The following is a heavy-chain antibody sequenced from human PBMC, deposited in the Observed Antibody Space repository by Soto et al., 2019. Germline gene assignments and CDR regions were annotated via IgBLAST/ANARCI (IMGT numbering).Heavy chain of an antibody. V-gene: IGHV3-30-3*01. J-gene: IGHJ6*02. CDR3: ARDIGPRSIAAMDV. D-gene: IGHD6-6*01. Sequence: PGGSLRLSCAASGFTFSSYAMHWVRQAPGKGLEWVAVISYDGSNKYYADSVKGRFTISRDNSKNTLYLQMNSLRAEDTAVYYCARDIGPRSIAAMDVWGQGTTVTVSS. CDR1: GFTFSSYA. CDR2: ISYDGSNK.